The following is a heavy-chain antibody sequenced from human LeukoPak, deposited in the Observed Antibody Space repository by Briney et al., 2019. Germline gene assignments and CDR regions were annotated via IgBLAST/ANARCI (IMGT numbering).Heavy chain of an antibody. D-gene: IGHD3-10*01. CDR2: ISGSGGST. CDR1: GFTFSSYA. CDR3: ARHYGSGSYSPTDFDY. V-gene: IGHV3-23*01. J-gene: IGHJ4*02. Sequence: GGSLRLSCAASGFTFSSYAMSWVRQAPGKGLEWVSAISGSGGSTYYADSVKGRFTISRDNSKNTLYLQMNSLRAEDTAVYYCARHYGSGSYSPTDFDYWGQGTLVTVSS.